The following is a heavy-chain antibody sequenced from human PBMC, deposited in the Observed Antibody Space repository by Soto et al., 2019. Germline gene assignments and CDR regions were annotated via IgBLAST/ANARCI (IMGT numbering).Heavy chain of an antibody. CDR2: ISSSSSSI. CDR1: GFTFSSYS. CDR3: ATVGIEDWKKRSDS. V-gene: IGHV3-48*01. D-gene: IGHD1-1*01. Sequence: GGSLRLSCAGSGFTFSSYSMNWVRQAPGSGLEWVSYISSSSSSIFYADSVRGRFTISRDNAKNSLYLQMNSLRADDTAVYYCATVGIEDWKKRSDSWGKGTLVTVAS. J-gene: IGHJ4*02.